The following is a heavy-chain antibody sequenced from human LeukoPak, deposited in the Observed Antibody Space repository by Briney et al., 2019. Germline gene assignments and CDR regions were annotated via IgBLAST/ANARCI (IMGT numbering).Heavy chain of an antibody. CDR3: ARGRGSSSWYGAYYFDY. D-gene: IGHD6-13*01. CDR2: INHSGST. V-gene: IGHV4-34*01. Sequence: SETLSLTCAVYGGSFSGYYWSWIRQPPGKGLEWIGEINHSGSTNYNPSLTSRVTISVDTSKNQFSLKLSSVTAADTAVYYCARGRGSSSWYGAYYFDYWGQGTLVTVSS. J-gene: IGHJ4*02. CDR1: GGSFSGYY.